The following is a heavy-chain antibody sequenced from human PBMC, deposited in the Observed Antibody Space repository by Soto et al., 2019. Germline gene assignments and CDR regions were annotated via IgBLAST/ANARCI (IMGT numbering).Heavy chain of an antibody. Sequence: TGGSLRLSCAASGFTFSSYAMSWVRQAPGKGLEWVSAISGSGGSTYYADSVKGRFTVSRDNSKNTLYLQMNSLRAEDTAVYYCAKDPVPYSSSFNWFDPWGQGTLVTVSS. CDR2: ISGSGGST. D-gene: IGHD6-13*01. CDR1: GFTFSSYA. J-gene: IGHJ5*02. CDR3: AKDPVPYSSSFNWFDP. V-gene: IGHV3-23*01.